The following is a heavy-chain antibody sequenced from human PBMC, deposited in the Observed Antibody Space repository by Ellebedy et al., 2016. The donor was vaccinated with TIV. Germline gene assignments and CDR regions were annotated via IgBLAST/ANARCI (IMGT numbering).Heavy chain of an antibody. J-gene: IGHJ3*02. D-gene: IGHD6-13*01. CDR2: IWYDGSNK. CDR1: GFTFSSYG. V-gene: IGHV3-33*01. CDR3: ARDNSRLNAFDI. Sequence: GESLKISCAASGFTFSSYGMHWVRQAPGKGLEWVAVIWYDGSNKYYADSVKGRFTISRDNSKNTLYLKMNSLRVEDTAVYYCARDNSRLNAFDIWGQGTMVTVSS.